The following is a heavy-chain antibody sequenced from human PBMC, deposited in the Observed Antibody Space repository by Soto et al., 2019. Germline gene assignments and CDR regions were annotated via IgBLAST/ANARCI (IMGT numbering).Heavy chain of an antibody. Sequence: TLSLTCPVSGASASSGGYYWSWIRQHPGAGLEWIGYIYYSGTTYFNPSLKSRASISLDTSKNEFSLKLTSVTAADTAVYYCARRALPQCINGVCYKDGFWDYWGQGAPVTVYS. V-gene: IGHV4-31*03. CDR1: GASASSGGYY. J-gene: IGHJ4*02. CDR2: IYYSGTT. CDR3: ARRALPQCINGVCYKDGFWDY. D-gene: IGHD2-8*01.